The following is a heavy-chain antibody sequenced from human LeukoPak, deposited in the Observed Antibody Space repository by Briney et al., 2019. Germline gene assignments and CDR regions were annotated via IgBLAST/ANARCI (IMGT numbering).Heavy chain of an antibody. J-gene: IGHJ4*02. CDR3: ARELYGSGSYMDY. V-gene: IGHV3-48*02. D-gene: IGHD3-10*01. CDR1: GFTFSSYS. Sequence: GGSLRLSCAASGFTFSSYSMNWVRQAPGKGLEWVSYISSSSSTISYADSVKGRFTISRDNAKNSLYLQMNSLRDEDTAVYYCARELYGSGSYMDYWGQGTLVTVPP. CDR2: ISSSSSTI.